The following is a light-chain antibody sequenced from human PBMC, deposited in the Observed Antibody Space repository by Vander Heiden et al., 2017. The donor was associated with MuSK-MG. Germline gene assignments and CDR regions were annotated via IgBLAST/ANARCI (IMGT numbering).Light chain of an antibody. CDR2: EDQ. Sequence: SELTQPPSVSVSPGQTATISCSGDKLGDKFASWYQQKPGQSPVLVIYEDQKRPSGIPERFSGSTSGNTATLTISGTQAMDEADCYCQKWDSNTVIFGGRTKLTVL. V-gene: IGLV3-1*01. J-gene: IGLJ2*01. CDR3: QKWDSNTVI. CDR1: KLGDKF.